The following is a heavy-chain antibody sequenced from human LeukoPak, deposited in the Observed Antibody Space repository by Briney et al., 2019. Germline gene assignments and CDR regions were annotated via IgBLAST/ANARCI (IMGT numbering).Heavy chain of an antibody. J-gene: IGHJ5*02. CDR3: AMTPLSGYALNWFDP. V-gene: IGHV4-39*01. D-gene: IGHD5-12*01. CDR2: IYYSGST. Sequence: SETLSLTCTVSGGSISSSSYYWGWIRQPPGKGLEWIGSIYYSGSTYYNPSLKGRVTISVDTSKNQFSLKLSSVTAADTAVYYCAMTPLSGYALNWFDPWGQGTLVTVPS. CDR1: GGSISSSSYY.